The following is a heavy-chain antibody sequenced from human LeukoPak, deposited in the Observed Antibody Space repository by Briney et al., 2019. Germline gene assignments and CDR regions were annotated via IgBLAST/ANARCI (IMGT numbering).Heavy chain of an antibody. V-gene: IGHV4-39*01. D-gene: IGHD5-18*01. J-gene: IGHJ3*02. Sequence: SETLSLTCTVSGGSISSSNYYWGWIRQPPGKGLEWIGSIYYSGSTYYNPSLKSRVTISVDTSKNQFSLKLSSVAAADTAVYYCARDTMVTSAFDIWGQGTMVTVSS. CDR2: IYYSGST. CDR3: ARDTMVTSAFDI. CDR1: GGSISSSNYY.